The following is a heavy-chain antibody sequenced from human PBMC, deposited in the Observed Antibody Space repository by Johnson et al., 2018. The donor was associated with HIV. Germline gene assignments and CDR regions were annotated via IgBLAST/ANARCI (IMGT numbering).Heavy chain of an antibody. CDR3: TRERRGGAFDI. Sequence: VQLVESGGGVVQPGKSLRLSCAASGFTFSSYGMHWVRQAAGKGLEWVSAIGTAGDTYYPGSVKGRFTISRDNAKKSLYLQMNSLRAGDTAVYYCTRERRGGAFDIWGPGTMVTVSS. CDR1: GFTFSSYG. V-gene: IGHV3-13*01. CDR2: IGTAGDT. D-gene: IGHD3-10*01. J-gene: IGHJ3*02.